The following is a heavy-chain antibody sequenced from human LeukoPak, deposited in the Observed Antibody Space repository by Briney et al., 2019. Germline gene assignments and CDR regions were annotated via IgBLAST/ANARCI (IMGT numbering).Heavy chain of an antibody. CDR1: GGSISSSRYY. J-gene: IGHJ4*02. D-gene: IGHD3-10*01. Sequence: PSETLSLTCTVSGGSISSSRYYWGWIRQPPGKGLEWIGYIYYSGSTNYNPSLKSRVTISVDTSKNQFSLKLSSVTAADTAVYYCARGAMVPLTYFDYWGQGTLVTVSS. CDR3: ARGAMVPLTYFDY. V-gene: IGHV4-61*05. CDR2: IYYSGST.